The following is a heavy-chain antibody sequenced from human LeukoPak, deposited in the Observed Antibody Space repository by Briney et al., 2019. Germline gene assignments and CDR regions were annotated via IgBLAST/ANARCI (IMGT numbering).Heavy chain of an antibody. J-gene: IGHJ4*02. D-gene: IGHD3-22*01. CDR1: GYSFTGYH. V-gene: IGHV1-2*02. CDR3: ARHYSSDYYDRYFDY. CDR2: VACQAGDT. Sequence: ASVKVSCKASGYSFTGYHIHWMRQAPGQGLEWMGWVACQAGDTKYSQKFGGRITVARDTSITTSFLELTGLTSDDTAVYYCARHYSSDYYDRYFDYWGQGTLVTVSS.